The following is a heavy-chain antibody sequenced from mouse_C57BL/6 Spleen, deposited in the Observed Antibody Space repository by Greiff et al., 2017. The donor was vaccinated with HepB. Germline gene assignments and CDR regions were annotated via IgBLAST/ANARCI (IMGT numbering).Heavy chain of an antibody. J-gene: IGHJ4*01. V-gene: IGHV2-6-1*01. CDR3: ARQGKWLRRDYAMDY. D-gene: IGHD2-2*01. CDR1: GFSLTSYG. Sequence: QVQLQQSGPGLVAPSQSLSITCTVSGFSLTSYGVHWVRQPPGKGLEWLVVIWSDGSTTYNSALKSRLSISKDNSKSQVFLKMNSLQTDDTAMYYCARQGKWLRRDYAMDYWGQGTSVTVSS. CDR2: IWSDGST.